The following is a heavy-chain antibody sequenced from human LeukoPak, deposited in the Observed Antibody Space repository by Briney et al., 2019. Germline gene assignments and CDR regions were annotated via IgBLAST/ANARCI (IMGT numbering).Heavy chain of an antibody. CDR3: AKHSGSLLASAGFDP. V-gene: IGHV1-2*02. CDR1: GYTFTGYY. D-gene: IGHD1-26*01. Sequence: ASVKVSCKASGYTFTGYYMHWVRQAPGQGREWMGWINPNSGGTNYAQKFQGRVTMTRDTSISTAYMELSRLRSDDTAVYYCAKHSGSLLASAGFDPWGQGTLVTVSS. J-gene: IGHJ5*02. CDR2: INPNSGGT.